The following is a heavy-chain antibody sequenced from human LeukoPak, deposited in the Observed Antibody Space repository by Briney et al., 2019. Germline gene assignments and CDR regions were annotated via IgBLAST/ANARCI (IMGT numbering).Heavy chain of an antibody. D-gene: IGHD3-10*01. V-gene: IGHV4-31*03. CDR3: ARVSSLWFGEVNWFDP. J-gene: IGHJ5*02. CDR2: IYYSGST. CDR1: GGSISSGGYY. Sequence: PSETLSLTCTVSGGSISSGGYYWSWIRQHPGKGLEWIGYIYYSGSTYYNPSLKSRATISVDTSKNQFSLKLSSVTAADTAVYYCARVSSLWFGEVNWFDPWGQGTLVTVSS.